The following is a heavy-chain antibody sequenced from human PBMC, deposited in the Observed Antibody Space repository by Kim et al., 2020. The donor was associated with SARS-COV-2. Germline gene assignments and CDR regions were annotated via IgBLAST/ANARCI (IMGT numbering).Heavy chain of an antibody. D-gene: IGHD6-19*01. CDR3: ATFVSSSGWYYYYYGMDV. V-gene: IGHV4-39*01. J-gene: IGHJ6*02. Sequence: SETLSLTCTVSGGSISSSSYYWGWIRQPPGKGLEWIGSIYYSGSTYYNPSLKSRVTISVDTSKNQFSLKLSSVTAADKAVYYCATFVSSSGWYYYYYGMDVWGQGTTVTVSS. CDR2: IYYSGST. CDR1: GGSISSSSYY.